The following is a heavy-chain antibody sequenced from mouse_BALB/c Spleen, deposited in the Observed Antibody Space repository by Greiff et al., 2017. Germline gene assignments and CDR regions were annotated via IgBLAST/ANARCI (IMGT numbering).Heavy chain of an antibody. J-gene: IGHJ3*01. Sequence: EVKVEESGGGLVKPGGSLKLSCAASGFTFSDYYMYWVRQTPEKRLEWVATISDGGSYTYYPDSVKGRFTIARDNAKNNLYLQMSSLKSEDTAMYYCARADGYYVYGYQAWFAYWGQGTLVTVSA. CDR1: GFTFSDYY. CDR2: ISDGGSYT. D-gene: IGHD2-3*01. CDR3: ARADGYYVYGYQAWFAY. V-gene: IGHV5-4*02.